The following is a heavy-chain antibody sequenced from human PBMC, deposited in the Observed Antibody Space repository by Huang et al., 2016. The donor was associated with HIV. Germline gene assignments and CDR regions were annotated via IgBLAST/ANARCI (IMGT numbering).Heavy chain of an antibody. CDR2: IYWNDEK. CDR1: GFSLTTSGVG. CDR3: EHRYITTSLRSGFDAFDI. V-gene: IGHV2-5*01. J-gene: IGHJ3*02. D-gene: IGHD1-1*01. Sequence: QITLKESGPALVKPSQTLTLTCSVSGFSLTTSGVGVGWIRQPPGKALEWLALIYWNDEKRDNPLLRNRLSITRDTAKRQGVRRLTNVNPVDTATYHCEHRYITTSLRSGFDAFDIWGQGTMVAVSS.